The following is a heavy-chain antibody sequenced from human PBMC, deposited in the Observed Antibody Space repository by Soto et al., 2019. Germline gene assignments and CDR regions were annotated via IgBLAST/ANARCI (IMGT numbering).Heavy chain of an antibody. D-gene: IGHD3-3*01. CDR3: ARVRVLLFLGGGGGGYYYYGMDA. Sequence: SETLSLTCTVSGGSISSGGYYWSWIRQHPGKGLEWIGYIYYSGSTYYNPSLKSRVTISVDTSKNQFSLKLSSVTAADTAVYYWARVRVLLFLGGGGGGYYYYGMDAWGQGTTVTVSS. V-gene: IGHV4-31*03. CDR2: IYYSGST. J-gene: IGHJ6*02. CDR1: GGSISSGGYY.